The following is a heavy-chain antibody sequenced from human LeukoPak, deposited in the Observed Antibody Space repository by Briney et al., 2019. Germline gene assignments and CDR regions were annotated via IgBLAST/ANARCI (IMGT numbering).Heavy chain of an antibody. CDR2: IIPIFGTA. D-gene: IGHD2-15*01. CDR3: GRGTIAVVAADLRTDQ. Sequence: SVKVSCKASGGTFSSYAISWVRQAPGQGLEWMGGIIPIFGTANYAQKFRGRVTITADKSTRTAYMELSSLTFDDTAVYYCGRGTIAVVAADLRTDQWGQGTLVIVSS. CDR1: GGTFSSYA. V-gene: IGHV1-69*06. J-gene: IGHJ4*02.